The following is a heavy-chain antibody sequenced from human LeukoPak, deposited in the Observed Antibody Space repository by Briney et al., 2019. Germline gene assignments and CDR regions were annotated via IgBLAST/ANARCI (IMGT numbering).Heavy chain of an antibody. CDR1: GGTISSYY. Sequence: SETLSLTCTVSGGTISSYYWSWIRQPPGKGLEWIGYIYYSGSTNYNPSLKSRVTISVDTSKNQFSLKLSSVTAADTAVYYCARDQVTAEGVIIHNWFDPWGQGTLVTVYS. CDR2: IYYSGST. CDR3: ARDQVTAEGVIIHNWFDP. J-gene: IGHJ5*02. V-gene: IGHV4-59*01. D-gene: IGHD3-10*01.